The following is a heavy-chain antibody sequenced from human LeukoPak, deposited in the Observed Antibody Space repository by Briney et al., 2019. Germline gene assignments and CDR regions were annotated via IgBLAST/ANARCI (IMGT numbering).Heavy chain of an antibody. Sequence: GGTLRLSCAASGFIFSRYGMSWVRQAPGKGLEWVAIISYDGRDKFYEDSVKGRFTISRDNSKNTLYLQMNNLRAEDTAVYYCAKPTTVLTSYYFDYWGQGTLVTVSS. CDR3: AKPTTVLTSYYFDY. J-gene: IGHJ4*02. CDR1: GFIFSRYG. D-gene: IGHD4-23*01. V-gene: IGHV3-30*18. CDR2: ISYDGRDK.